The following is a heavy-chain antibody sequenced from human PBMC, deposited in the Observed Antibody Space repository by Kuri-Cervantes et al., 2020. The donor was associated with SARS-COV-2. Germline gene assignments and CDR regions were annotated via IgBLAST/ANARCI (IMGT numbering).Heavy chain of an antibody. V-gene: IGHV3-7*01. D-gene: IGHD3-3*01. J-gene: IGHJ4*02. CDR3: ARDTITIFGVVTLFDY. CDR1: GFTFSSYW. Sequence: GGSLRLSCAASGFTFSSYWMSWVRQAPGKGLEWVANIKQDGSEKYYVDSVKGRFTISRDNAKNSLYLQMNSLRDEDTAVYYCARDTITIFGVVTLFDYWGQGTLVTVSS. CDR2: IKQDGSEK.